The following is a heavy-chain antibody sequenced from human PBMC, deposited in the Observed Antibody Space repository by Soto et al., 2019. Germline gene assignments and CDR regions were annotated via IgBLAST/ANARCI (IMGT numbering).Heavy chain of an antibody. CDR1: GYTFTSYG. Sequence: EASVKVSCKASGYTFTSYGISWVRQAPGQGLEWMGGIIPIFGTANYAQKFQGRVTITADESTSTAYMELSSLRSEDTAVYYCARDSYYGDYVLHDYWGQGTLVTVSS. CDR2: IIPIFGTA. J-gene: IGHJ4*02. D-gene: IGHD4-17*01. V-gene: IGHV1-69*13. CDR3: ARDSYYGDYVLHDY.